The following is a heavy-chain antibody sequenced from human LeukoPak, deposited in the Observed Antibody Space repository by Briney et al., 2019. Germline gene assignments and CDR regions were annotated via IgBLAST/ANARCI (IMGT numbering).Heavy chain of an antibody. J-gene: IGHJ4*02. Sequence: PETLSLTCTVSGASIRSYYWSWIRQPAGKGLEWIGRIVPSGSTNYNPSLKSRVTMSVDTSKNQFSLKLNSVTAADTAVYYCAKEGAAPGPDFDYWGQGTLVIVSS. CDR1: GASIRSYY. CDR3: AKEGAAPGPDFDY. CDR2: IVPSGST. V-gene: IGHV4-4*07. D-gene: IGHD6-13*01.